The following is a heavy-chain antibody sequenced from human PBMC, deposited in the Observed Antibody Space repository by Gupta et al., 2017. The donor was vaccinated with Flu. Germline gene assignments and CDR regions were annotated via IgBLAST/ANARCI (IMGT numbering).Heavy chain of an antibody. CDR2: IDRGGSP. D-gene: IGHD4-23*01. V-gene: IGHV4-34*01. CDR1: GESLIDSH. CDR3: ARGASGGNVFDT. J-gene: IGHJ4*02. Sequence: QVHLSQWGPGLLKPSQTLSLTCGVYGESLIDSHWTWIRQSPGKGLEWLGEIDRGGSPNYNPSLRGRVTIFADKPRKQVSLRVDSMTAADTGVYYCARGASGGNVFDTWGQGTLVSVSS.